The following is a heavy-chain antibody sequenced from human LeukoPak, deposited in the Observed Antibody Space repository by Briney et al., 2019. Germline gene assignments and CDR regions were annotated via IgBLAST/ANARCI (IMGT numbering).Heavy chain of an antibody. CDR2: ISYDGSNK. CDR1: GFTFNDYG. Sequence: GRSLRLSCAASGFTFNDYGMHWVRQAPGKGLEWVAVISYDGSNKYHADSVKGRFTISRDNSKNSLYLQMNSLRAEDTAVYYCARDLKGTYYMDVWGKGATVTISS. J-gene: IGHJ6*03. V-gene: IGHV3-30*03. CDR3: ARDLKGTYYMDV.